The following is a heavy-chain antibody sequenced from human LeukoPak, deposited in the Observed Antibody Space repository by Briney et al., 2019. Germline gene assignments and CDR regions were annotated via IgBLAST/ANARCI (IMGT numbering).Heavy chain of an antibody. V-gene: IGHV4-61*08. Sequence: SETLSLTCTVSGGSISSGGYYWSWIRQPPGKGLEWIGYIYYSGSTNYNPSLKSRVTISVDTSKNQFSLKLSSVTAADTAVYYCARVGGTNYYYYGMDVWAKGPRSPSP. CDR3: ARVGGTNYYYYGMDV. CDR1: GGSISSGGYY. J-gene: IGHJ6*02. CDR2: IYYSGST. D-gene: IGHD1-26*01.